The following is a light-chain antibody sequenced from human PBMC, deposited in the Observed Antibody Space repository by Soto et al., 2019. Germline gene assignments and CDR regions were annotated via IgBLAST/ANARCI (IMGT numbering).Light chain of an antibody. CDR2: SNN. CDR3: AAWDDSLNGRV. J-gene: IGLJ1*01. CDR1: SSNIGSNT. Sequence: QSVLTQPPSASGTPEQRVTISCSGSSSNIGSNTVNWYQQVPGTAPKLLIYSNNQRPSGVPDRFSASKSGTSASLAIGGLQSEDGADYYCAAWDDSLNGRVFGAGTKVTVL. V-gene: IGLV1-44*01.